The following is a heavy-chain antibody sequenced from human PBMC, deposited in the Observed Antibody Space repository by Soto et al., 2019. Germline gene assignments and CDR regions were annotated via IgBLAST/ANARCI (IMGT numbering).Heavy chain of an antibody. V-gene: IGHV3-30*18. CDR2: ISYDGSFV. Sequence: SLRLSCVVSGLTFSDYGFHWVRQAPGKGLDWVAAISYDGSFVYYADSVRGRFTISRDNSRNTLDLQMNTLRHEDTAVYYCAKERGRNRNFAMDVWGQGTSVTVS. D-gene: IGHD1-1*01. CDR1: GLTFSDYG. CDR3: AKERGRNRNFAMDV. J-gene: IGHJ6*02.